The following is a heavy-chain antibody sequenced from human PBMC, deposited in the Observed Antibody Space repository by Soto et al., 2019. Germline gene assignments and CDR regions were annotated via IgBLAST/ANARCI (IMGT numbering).Heavy chain of an antibody. CDR2: ISSDGTKD. J-gene: IGHJ5*02. Sequence: PGGSLRLSCAASGLAFRSVGVHWVRQAPGEGLEWEAFISSDGTKDDFADSVKGRFAISRDNWKSTVYLQMNSLKVEDTAVYFCTKPRSSFQCPPLHPWGHGTVVTVSS. D-gene: IGHD6-19*01. V-gene: IGHV3-30*18. CDR3: TKPRSSFQCPPLHP. CDR1: GLAFRSVG.